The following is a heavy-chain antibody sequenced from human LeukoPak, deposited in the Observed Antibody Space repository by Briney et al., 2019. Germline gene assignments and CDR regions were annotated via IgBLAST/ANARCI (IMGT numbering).Heavy chain of an antibody. CDR3: ARGGLLWFGELGPWFDP. CDR1: GGSFSGYY. Sequence: SETLSLTCAVYGGSFSGYYWSWIRQPPGKGLEWIGEINHSGSTNYNPSLKSRVTISVDTSKNQFSLKLSSVTAADTAVYYCARGGLLWFGELGPWFDPWGQGTLVSVSS. J-gene: IGHJ5*02. D-gene: IGHD3-10*01. V-gene: IGHV4-34*01. CDR2: INHSGST.